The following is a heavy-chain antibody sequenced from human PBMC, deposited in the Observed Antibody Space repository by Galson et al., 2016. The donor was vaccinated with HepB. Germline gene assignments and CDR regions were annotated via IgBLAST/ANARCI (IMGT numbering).Heavy chain of an antibody. CDR1: GCTFDDSA. CDR2: IYYNSDRI. J-gene: IGHJ6*02. Sequence: SLRLSCAASGCTFDDSAMHWVRQTPGKGLEWVSGIYYNSDRIGYADSVRGRFTISRDNARNSLYLQMNSLEPEDSALYYCVRDMAPGGAGVWGQGTTVTVSS. D-gene: IGHD3-16*01. CDR3: VRDMAPGGAGV. V-gene: IGHV3-9*01.